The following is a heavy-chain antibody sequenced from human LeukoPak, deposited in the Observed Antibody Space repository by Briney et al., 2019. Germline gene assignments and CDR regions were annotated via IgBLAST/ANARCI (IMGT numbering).Heavy chain of an antibody. Sequence: GGSLRLSCAASGFTFRDSAMTWVRHVPGKGLEWVSLISYSGVNAYYADSVKGRFTISRDNSENTLSLQMNSLRVEDTARYYCAKDIQLSTWGLGTMVTVSS. CDR3: AKDIQLST. J-gene: IGHJ3*01. CDR2: ISYSGVNA. V-gene: IGHV3-23*01. D-gene: IGHD3-16*02. CDR1: GFTFRDSA.